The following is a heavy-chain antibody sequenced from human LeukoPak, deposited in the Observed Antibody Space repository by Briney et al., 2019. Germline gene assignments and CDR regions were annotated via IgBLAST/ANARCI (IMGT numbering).Heavy chain of an antibody. CDR1: GYTFTSYY. V-gene: IGHV1-46*01. CDR2: INPSGGST. J-gene: IGHJ4*02. Sequence: ASVKVSCKASGYTFTSYYIHWVRQAPGQGLEWMGIINPSGGSTSHAQKFQGRVTMTRDTSTSTVYMELSSLRSEDTAVYYCTRDGTHYYDSSGYSGYFDYWGQGTLVTVSS. D-gene: IGHD3-22*01. CDR3: TRDGTHYYDSSGYSGYFDY.